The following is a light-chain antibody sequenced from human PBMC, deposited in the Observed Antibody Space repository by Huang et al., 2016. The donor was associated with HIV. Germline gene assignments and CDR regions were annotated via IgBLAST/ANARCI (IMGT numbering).Light chain of an antibody. J-gene: IGKJ1*01. CDR2: GAA. CDR3: HQYKAWPSTWT. V-gene: IGKV3-15*01. Sequence: EIVLTQSPGTLSLSPGETATLSCRASQGITGNLAWYQKRLGQPPRPLIYGAATGAPNIPGRFSASGSGTDFTLTITSLRSEDSAVYYCHQYKAWPSTWTFGQGTRMEIK. CDR1: QGITGN.